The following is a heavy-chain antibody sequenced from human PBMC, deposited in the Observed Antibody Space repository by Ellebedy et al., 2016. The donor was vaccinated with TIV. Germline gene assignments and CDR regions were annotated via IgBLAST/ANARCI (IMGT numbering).Heavy chain of an antibody. Sequence: GGSLRLXXTASGFTFSNYWMHWVRQVPGKGLVWVSSISSDGSTTGYADSVKGRFTISRDNAKNSLYLQMNSLRAEDTAVYYCARVAREFDHWGQGTLVTVSS. CDR2: ISSDGSTT. CDR1: GFTFSNYW. CDR3: ARVAREFDH. V-gene: IGHV3-74*01. J-gene: IGHJ4*02.